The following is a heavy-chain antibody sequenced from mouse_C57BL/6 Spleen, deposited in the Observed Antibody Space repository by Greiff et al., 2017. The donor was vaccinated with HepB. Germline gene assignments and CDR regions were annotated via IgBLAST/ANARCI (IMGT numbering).Heavy chain of an antibody. V-gene: IGHV5-4*01. CDR2: ISDGGSYT. CDR1: GFTFSSYA. J-gene: IGHJ3*01. Sequence: EVKVVESGGGLVKPGGSLKLSCAASGFTFSSYAMSWVRQTPEKRLEWVATISDGGSYTYYPDNVKGRFTISRDNAKNNLYLQMSHLKSEDTAMYYCAREEDGDFYWGQGTLVTVSA. CDR3: AREEDGDFY. D-gene: IGHD2-13*01.